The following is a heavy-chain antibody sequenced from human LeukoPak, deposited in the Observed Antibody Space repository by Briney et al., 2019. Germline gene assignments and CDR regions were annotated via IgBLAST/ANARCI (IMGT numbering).Heavy chain of an antibody. D-gene: IGHD5-24*01. J-gene: IGHJ4*02. CDR2: INHSGST. CDR3: ARGLRWLQFDY. CDR1: GGSFSGYY. V-gene: IGHV4-34*01. Sequence: KPSETLSLTWAVYGGSFSGYYWSWMRQPPGKGLEWIGEINHSGSTNYNPSLKSRVTISVDTSKNQFSLKLSSVTAADTAVYYCARGLRWLQFDYWGQGTLVTVSS.